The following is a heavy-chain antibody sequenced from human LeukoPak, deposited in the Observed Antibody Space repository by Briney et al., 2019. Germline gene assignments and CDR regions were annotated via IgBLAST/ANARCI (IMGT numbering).Heavy chain of an antibody. CDR1: GGSIGNYY. Sequence: SETLSLTCTVSGGSIGNYYWNWRRQPAGKGLEWIGRISTSGTTNYHPSLKSRVTLSLDTSKNHFSLNLRSVTAADTAIYFCARRHPYYYGSGTYSREDWGQGTLVTVSS. J-gene: IGHJ4*02. CDR3: ARRHPYYYGSGTYSRED. D-gene: IGHD3-10*01. V-gene: IGHV4-4*07. CDR2: ISTSGTT.